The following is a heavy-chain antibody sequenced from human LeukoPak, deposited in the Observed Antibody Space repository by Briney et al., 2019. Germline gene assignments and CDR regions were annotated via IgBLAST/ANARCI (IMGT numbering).Heavy chain of an antibody. CDR1: GFTFSSYA. Sequence: GGSLRLSCAASGFTFSSYAMSWVRQAPGKGLEWVSSISGSGGRTNYADSVKGRFTISRDNSKNTLNLQMNSLRAEDTAVYYCAKDLMTGSSSGWYFAYWGPGTLVSVSS. D-gene: IGHD6-19*01. J-gene: IGHJ4*02. CDR2: ISGSGGRT. CDR3: AKDLMTGSSSGWYFAY. V-gene: IGHV3-23*01.